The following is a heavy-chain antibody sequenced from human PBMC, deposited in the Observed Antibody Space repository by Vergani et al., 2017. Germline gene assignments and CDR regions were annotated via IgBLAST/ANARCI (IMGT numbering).Heavy chain of an antibody. CDR1: GGSFSGYY. CDR2: INHSGST. V-gene: IGHV4-34*01. CDR3: ARKFGPDWYFDL. J-gene: IGHJ2*01. Sequence: QVQLQQWGAGLLKPSETLSLTRAVYGGSFSGYYWSWIRQPPGKGLEWIGAINHSGSTNYNPSLKSRVTISVDTSKNQFSLKLSSVTAADTAVYYCARKFGPDWYFDLWGRGTLVTVSS. D-gene: IGHD3-10*01.